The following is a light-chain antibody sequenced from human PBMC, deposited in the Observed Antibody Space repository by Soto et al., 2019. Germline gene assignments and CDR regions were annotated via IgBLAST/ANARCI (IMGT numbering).Light chain of an antibody. Sequence: QSALTQPASVSGSPGQSITISCTGTSSDVGGYKYVSWYQQHPGKVPKLMIYEVSNRPSGVSNRFSGSKSGNTASLTISGLQAEDEADYYCNSYTGVRTRVFGGGTKLTVL. J-gene: IGLJ3*02. V-gene: IGLV2-14*01. CDR1: SSDVGGYKY. CDR3: NSYTGVRTRV. CDR2: EVS.